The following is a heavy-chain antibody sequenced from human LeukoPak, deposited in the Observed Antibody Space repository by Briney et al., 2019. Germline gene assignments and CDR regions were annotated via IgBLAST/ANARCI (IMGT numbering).Heavy chain of an antibody. Sequence: ASAKVSCKASGYTFTSYYMHWVRQAPGQGLEWMGIINPSGGSTSYAQKFQGRVTMTRDTSTSTVYMELSSLKSEDTAVYYCARVGGVVPWYFDYWGQGTLVTVSS. CDR3: ARVGGVVPWYFDY. V-gene: IGHV1-46*01. J-gene: IGHJ4*02. CDR1: GYTFTSYY. CDR2: INPSGGST. D-gene: IGHD2-15*01.